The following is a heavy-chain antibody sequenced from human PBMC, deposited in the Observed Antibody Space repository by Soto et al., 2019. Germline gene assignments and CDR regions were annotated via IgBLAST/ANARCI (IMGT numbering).Heavy chain of an antibody. CDR2: IYYTGST. D-gene: IGHD7-27*01. CDR3: ARANWYSEY. CDR1: GGSISSYY. V-gene: IGHV4-59*01. J-gene: IGHJ4*02. Sequence: SETLSLTCTVSGGSISSYYWSWIRQPPGEGLEWIGYIYYTGSTNYNPSLKSRVAMSVDTSKNQFSLNLASLTAADTAIYYCARANWYSEYWGQGTLVTVSS.